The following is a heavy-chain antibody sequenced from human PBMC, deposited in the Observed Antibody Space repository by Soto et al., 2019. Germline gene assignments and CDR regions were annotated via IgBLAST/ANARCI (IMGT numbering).Heavy chain of an antibody. CDR3: ARTDQLEPPKANWFDP. Sequence: ASVKVSCKASGYTFTSYAMHWVRQAPGQRLEWMGWINAGDGNTKYSQKFQGRVTITRDTSASTAYMELSSLRSEDTAVYYCARTDQLEPPKANWFDPWGQGTLVTVSS. V-gene: IGHV1-3*01. D-gene: IGHD1-1*01. CDR2: INAGDGNT. J-gene: IGHJ5*02. CDR1: GYTFTSYA.